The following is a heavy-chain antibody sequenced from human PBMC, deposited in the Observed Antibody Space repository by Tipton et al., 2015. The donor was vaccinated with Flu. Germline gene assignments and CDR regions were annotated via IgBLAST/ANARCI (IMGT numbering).Heavy chain of an antibody. CDR2: IYYSGST. D-gene: IGHD3-3*01. V-gene: IGHV4-39*07. CDR3: ARVSPPVGFWSGNDAFDI. Sequence: LRLSCTVSGGSISSSSYYWGWIRQPPGKGLEWIGSIYYSGSTYYKPSLKSRVTTSVDTSKNQFSLKLSSLTAADTAVYYCARVSPPVGFWSGNDAFDIWGQGTMVTVSS. CDR1: GGSISSSSYY. J-gene: IGHJ3*02.